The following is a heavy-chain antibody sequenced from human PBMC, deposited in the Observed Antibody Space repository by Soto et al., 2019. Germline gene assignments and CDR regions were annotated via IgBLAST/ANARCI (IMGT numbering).Heavy chain of an antibody. J-gene: IGHJ1*01. D-gene: IGHD2-15*01. Sequence: QVQLVQSGAEVKKPGASVKVSCKASGYTFTSYGISWVRQAPGQGLAWMGLSSAYNGNTNYTQKLQGRVTMTTDTSTSTAYMELRSLRSDDTAVYYCARDIVVVVAATQYFQHWGQGTLVTVSS. CDR1: GYTFTSYG. V-gene: IGHV1-18*01. CDR3: ARDIVVVVAATQYFQH. CDR2: SSAYNGNT.